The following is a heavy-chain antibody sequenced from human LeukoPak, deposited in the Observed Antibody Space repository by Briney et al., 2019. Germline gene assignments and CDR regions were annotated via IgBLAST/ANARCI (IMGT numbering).Heavy chain of an antibody. CDR1: GYTFTGCY. CDR3: ARYSGGQWLDLDY. J-gene: IGHJ4*02. D-gene: IGHD6-19*01. Sequence: ASVKVSCKASGYTFTGCYMHWVRQAPGQGFEWMGWINPNSGGTNYAQKFQGRVTMTRDTSISTAYMELSRLRSDDTAVYYCARYSGGQWLDLDYWGQGTLVTVSS. CDR2: INPNSGGT. V-gene: IGHV1-2*02.